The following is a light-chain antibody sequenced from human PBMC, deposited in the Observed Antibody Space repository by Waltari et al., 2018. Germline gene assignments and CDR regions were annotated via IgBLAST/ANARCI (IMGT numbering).Light chain of an antibody. CDR3: QQYNKWPPWT. V-gene: IGKV3-15*01. Sequence: EIVMTQSPVTLSVSPGERATLSCRASQSVSSNLAWYQQKPGQAPRLLIYGASTRATGIPARFSGGGSGTEFTLTISSLQSEDFAVYYCQQYNKWPPWTFGQGTKVEIK. CDR1: QSVSSN. CDR2: GAS. J-gene: IGKJ1*01.